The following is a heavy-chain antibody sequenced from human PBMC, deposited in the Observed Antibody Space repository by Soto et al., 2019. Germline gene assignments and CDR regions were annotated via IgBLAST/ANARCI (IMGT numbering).Heavy chain of an antibody. CDR2: ISAYDGNT. CDR1: GYTFTSYG. CDR3: ARIYSGSYSRIDP. V-gene: IGHV1-18*01. Sequence: QVQLVQSGAEVKKPGASVKVSCKASGYTFTSYGXXXXXXXXGXGLEWMGWISAYDGNTNYAQKLQGRVTMTTDTSTSTAYMELRSLRSDDTAVYYCARIYSGSYSRIDPWGQGTLVTVSS. D-gene: IGHD1-26*01. J-gene: IGHJ5*02.